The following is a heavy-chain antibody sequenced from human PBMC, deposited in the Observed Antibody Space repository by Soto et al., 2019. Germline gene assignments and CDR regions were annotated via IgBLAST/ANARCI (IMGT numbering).Heavy chain of an antibody. CDR1: GCSISSGDYY. Sequence: SETLSLTCTVSGCSISSGDYYWSWIRQPPGKGLEWIGYIYYSGSTYYNPSLKSRVTISVDTSKNQFSLKLSSVTAADTAVYYCARVLKYYYDSSGYIARSYYFDYWGQGTLVTVSS. J-gene: IGHJ4*02. CDR2: IYYSGST. D-gene: IGHD3-22*01. V-gene: IGHV4-30-4*01. CDR3: ARVLKYYYDSSGYIARSYYFDY.